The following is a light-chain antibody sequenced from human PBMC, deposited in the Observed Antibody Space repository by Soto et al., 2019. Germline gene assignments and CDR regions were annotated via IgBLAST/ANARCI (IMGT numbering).Light chain of an antibody. CDR2: EGS. Sequence: QSALTHPASVSGSPGQSITISCTGTSRDVGSYNLVSWCQQHPGKAPKLMIYEGSKRHSGVSNRFSGSKSGNTPSQTISGLQDEDEADYYCCSYAGSGTWVFGGGTKLTVL. J-gene: IGLJ3*02. CDR3: CSYAGSGTWV. V-gene: IGLV2-23*01. CDR1: SRDVGSYNL.